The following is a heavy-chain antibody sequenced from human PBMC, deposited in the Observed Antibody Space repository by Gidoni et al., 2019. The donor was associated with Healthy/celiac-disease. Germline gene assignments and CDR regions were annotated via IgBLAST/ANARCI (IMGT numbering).Heavy chain of an antibody. V-gene: IGHV1-69*01. J-gene: IGHJ3*02. CDR2: IIPIFGTA. D-gene: IGHD3-22*01. CDR1: GGTFSSYA. Sequence: QVQLVQSGAEVKKPGSSVKVSCKASGGTFSSYAISWVRQAPGQGLEWMGGIIPIFGTANYAQKFQGRVTITADESTSTAYMELSSLRSEDTAVYYCARVESPPKEGYYDSSGYYLGAFDIWGQGTMVTVSS. CDR3: ARVESPPKEGYYDSSGYYLGAFDI.